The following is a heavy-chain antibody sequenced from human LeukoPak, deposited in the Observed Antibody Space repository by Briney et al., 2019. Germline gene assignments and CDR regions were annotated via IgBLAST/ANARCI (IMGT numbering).Heavy chain of an antibody. CDR3: AVTPRRGYSGYDWYFDY. V-gene: IGHV3-74*01. D-gene: IGHD5-12*01. Sequence: GGSLRLSCAASGFTFSSYWMHWVRQAPGKGLVWVSRINSDGSSTSYADSVKGRFTISRDNAKNTLYLQMNSLRAEDTAVYYCAVTPRRGYSGYDWYFDYWGQGTLVTVSS. CDR1: GFTFSSYW. CDR2: INSDGSST. J-gene: IGHJ4*02.